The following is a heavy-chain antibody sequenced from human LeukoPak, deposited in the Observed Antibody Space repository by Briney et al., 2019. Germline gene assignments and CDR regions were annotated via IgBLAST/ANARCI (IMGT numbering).Heavy chain of an antibody. D-gene: IGHD5-12*01. CDR2: ISGSGTIT. CDR3: AKDPRSGNDRYFDY. J-gene: IGHJ4*02. CDR1: GFTFSSYA. Sequence: GGSLRLSCAASGFTFSSYAMSWVRQAPGKGLEWVSVISGSGTITYYADSVKGRFTISRDNSKNTLYLQMNSLRAEDTAVYYCAKDPRSGNDRYFDYWGQGTLVTVSS. V-gene: IGHV3-23*01.